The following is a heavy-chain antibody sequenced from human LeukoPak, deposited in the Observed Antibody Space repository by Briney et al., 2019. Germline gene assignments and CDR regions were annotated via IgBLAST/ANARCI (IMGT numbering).Heavy chain of an antibody. CDR1: GGSFSGYY. CDR2: INHSGST. CDR3: ARPYYYGSGSYVG. J-gene: IGHJ4*02. D-gene: IGHD3-10*01. V-gene: IGHV4-34*01. Sequence: PSETLSLTCAVYGGSFSGYYWSWIRQPPRKGLEWIGEINHSGSTNYNPSLKSRVTISVDTSKNQFSLKLSSVTAADTAVYYCARPYYYGSGSYVGWGQGTLVTVSP.